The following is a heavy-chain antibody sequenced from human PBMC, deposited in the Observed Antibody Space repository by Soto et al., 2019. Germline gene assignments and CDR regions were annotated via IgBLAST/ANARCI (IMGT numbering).Heavy chain of an antibody. V-gene: IGHV3-48*01. CDR1: GFTFSSYS. CDR2: ISSSSSTI. J-gene: IGHJ4*02. D-gene: IGHD6-13*01. CDR3: AREGGAAAGTSDY. Sequence: EVQLVESGGGLVQPGGSLRLSCAASGFTFSSYSMNWVRQAPGKGLEWVSYISSSSSTIYYADSVKGRFTISRDNAKNSLYLQMNSLRAEDTAVYYCAREGGAAAGTSDYWGQGTLVTVSS.